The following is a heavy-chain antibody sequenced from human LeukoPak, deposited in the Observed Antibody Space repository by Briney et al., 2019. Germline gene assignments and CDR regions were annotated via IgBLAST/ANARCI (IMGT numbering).Heavy chain of an antibody. Sequence: SETLSLTCTVSGGSISSYYWSWIRQPPGKGLEWIGYIYYSGSTNYNPSLKSRVAISVDTSKKQFSLKLSSVTAADTAVYYCARGYDFWSGFWDYWGQGTLVTVSS. CDR2: IYYSGST. CDR1: GGSISSYY. CDR3: ARGYDFWSGFWDY. J-gene: IGHJ4*02. D-gene: IGHD3-3*01. V-gene: IGHV4-59*01.